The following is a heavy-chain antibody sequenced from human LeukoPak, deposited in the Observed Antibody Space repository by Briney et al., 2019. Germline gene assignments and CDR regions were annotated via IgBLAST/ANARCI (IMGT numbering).Heavy chain of an antibody. Sequence: PSETLSLTCTVSGGSISNYYWSWMRQPPGKGLEWIGLIYYTGSTNYHPSLKSRITISLDTSKNQFSLKLSSMAAADTAVYYCARAGLTLGGHGFDYWGQGALVTVSS. J-gene: IGHJ4*02. CDR1: GGSISNYY. CDR2: IYYTGST. CDR3: ARAGLTLGGHGFDY. D-gene: IGHD3-10*01. V-gene: IGHV4-59*01.